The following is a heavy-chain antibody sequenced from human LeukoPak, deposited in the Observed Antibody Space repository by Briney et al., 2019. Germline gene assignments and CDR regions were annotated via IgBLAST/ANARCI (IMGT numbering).Heavy chain of an antibody. Sequence: GESLKISCKGSGYSFTSYWIGWVRQMPGRGLEWMGIIYPGDSDTRYSPSFQGQVTTSADKSNSTAYPQWSSLKASDTAMYYCARQRCSGGNCYSSYYYDMDVWGRGTTVTVSS. J-gene: IGHJ6*02. CDR1: GYSFTSYW. V-gene: IGHV5-51*01. D-gene: IGHD2-15*01. CDR3: ARQRCSGGNCYSSYYYDMDV. CDR2: IYPGDSDT.